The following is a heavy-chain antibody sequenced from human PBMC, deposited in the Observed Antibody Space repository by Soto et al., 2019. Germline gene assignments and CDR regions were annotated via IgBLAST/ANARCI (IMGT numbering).Heavy chain of an antibody. V-gene: IGHV3-23*01. CDR3: MTRYGLLCP. J-gene: IGHJ5*02. CDR1: GFSFNTYA. D-gene: IGHD3-9*01. Sequence: EVQLLESGGDMVQPGGSLRLSCATSGFSFNTYAMSWVRQAPGKGLEWVSGIPGSGGSGTYYADSVKGRFTISRDNSKNTLFLQMDGLRAEDTAVYYCMTRYGLLCPWGQGTLVTVSS. CDR2: IPGSGGSGT.